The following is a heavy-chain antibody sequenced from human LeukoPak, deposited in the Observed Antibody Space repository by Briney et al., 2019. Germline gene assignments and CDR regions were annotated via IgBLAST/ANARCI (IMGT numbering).Heavy chain of an antibody. D-gene: IGHD6-13*01. V-gene: IGHV1-69*13. Sequence: LVKVSCKASGGTFSSYAISWVRQAPGQGLEWMGGIIPIFGTANYAQKFQGRVTITADESTSTAYMELSSLRSEDTAVYYCARSGIAAAVDNWFDPWGQGTLVTVSS. CDR3: ARSGIAAAVDNWFDP. J-gene: IGHJ5*02. CDR2: IIPIFGTA. CDR1: GGTFSSYA.